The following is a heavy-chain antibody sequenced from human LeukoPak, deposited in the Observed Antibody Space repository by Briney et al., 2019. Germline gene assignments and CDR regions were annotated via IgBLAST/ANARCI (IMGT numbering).Heavy chain of an antibody. CDR3: ASDDSSFYYFDY. Sequence: SQTLSLTCGISGDSVSSKSVAWTWIRQSPSRGLEWLGRTYYRSKWYNDYAVSVKSRITINPDTSKNQFSLQLNSMTPEDTAVYYCASDDSSFYYFDYWGQGTLVTVAS. V-gene: IGHV6-1*01. CDR1: GDSVSSKSVA. CDR2: TYYRSKWYN. J-gene: IGHJ4*02. D-gene: IGHD3-3*01.